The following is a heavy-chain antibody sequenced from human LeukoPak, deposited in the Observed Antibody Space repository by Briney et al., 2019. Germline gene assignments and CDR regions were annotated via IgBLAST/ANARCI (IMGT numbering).Heavy chain of an antibody. CDR1: GGAITNYY. V-gene: IGHV4-59*01. CDR3: ARGGEMATGVDY. CDR2: IYYSGST. J-gene: IGHJ4*02. D-gene: IGHD5-24*01. Sequence: SETLSLTCGVSGGAITNYYWNWIRQPPGKGLEWIGYIYYSGSTNYNPSLKSRVTISVDTSKNQFSLKLSSVTAADTAVYYCARGGEMATGVDYWGQGTLVTVSS.